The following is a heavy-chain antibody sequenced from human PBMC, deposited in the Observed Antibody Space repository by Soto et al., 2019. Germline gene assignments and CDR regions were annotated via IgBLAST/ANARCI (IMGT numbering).Heavy chain of an antibody. Sequence: SETLSLTCTVSGASITSSHWTWIRQSPGKGLEWIGYIYYSGTTNYNPSLKSRVTISVGTSKNQFSLKLNSVTAADTAMYYCARVISGSYKQIDYWGQGTLVTVSS. CDR2: IYYSGTT. CDR1: GASITSSH. J-gene: IGHJ4*02. D-gene: IGHD1-26*01. CDR3: ARVISGSYKQIDY. V-gene: IGHV4-59*01.